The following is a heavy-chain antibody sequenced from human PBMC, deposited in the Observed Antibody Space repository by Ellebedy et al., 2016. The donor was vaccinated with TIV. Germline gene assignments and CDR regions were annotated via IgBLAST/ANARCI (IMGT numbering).Heavy chain of an antibody. V-gene: IGHV4-59*01. Sequence: MPSETLSLTCTVSGGSISSYYWSWIRQPPGKGLEWIGYIYYSGSTNYNPSLKSRVTISVDTSKNQFSLKLSSVTAADTAVYYCARDRDSSSWYSVYGMDVWGQGTTVTVSS. CDR2: IYYSGST. J-gene: IGHJ6*02. CDR3: ARDRDSSSWYSVYGMDV. D-gene: IGHD6-13*01. CDR1: GGSISSYY.